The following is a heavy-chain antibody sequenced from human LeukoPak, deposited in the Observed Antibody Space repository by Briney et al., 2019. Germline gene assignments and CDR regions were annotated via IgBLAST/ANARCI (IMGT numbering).Heavy chain of an antibody. CDR2: ISGSGGST. J-gene: IGHJ4*02. V-gene: IGHV3-23*01. CDR3: AKSYSRFLEWLLLYLDY. CDR1: GFTFSSYA. D-gene: IGHD3-3*01. Sequence: GGSLRLSCAASGFTFSSYAMSWVRQAPGKGLEWVSAISGSGGSTYYADSVKGRFTISRDNSKNTLYLQMNSLRAEDTAVYYCAKSYSRFLEWLLLYLDYWGQGTLVTVSS.